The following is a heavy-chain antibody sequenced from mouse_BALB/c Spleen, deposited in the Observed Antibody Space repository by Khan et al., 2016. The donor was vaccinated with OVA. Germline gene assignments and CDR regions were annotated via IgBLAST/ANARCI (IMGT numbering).Heavy chain of an antibody. V-gene: IGHV2-9*02. CDR3: ARNRESDYFDY. CDR1: GFSLTSYG. CDR2: IWAGGST. Sequence: QVQLKQSGPGLVAPSQSLSITCTVSGFSLTSYGIHWVRQPPGKGLEWMGIIWAGGSTNYNSALMSRLSISKYNSRSQFFLKKNRQQTDDTAMYFCARNRESDYFDYWGQGTTLTVSS. J-gene: IGHJ2*01.